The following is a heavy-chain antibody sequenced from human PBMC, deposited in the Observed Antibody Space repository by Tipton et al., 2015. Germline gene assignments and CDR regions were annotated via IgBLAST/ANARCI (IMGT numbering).Heavy chain of an antibody. CDR3: AREGEGGWSVSGYYREYYFDY. V-gene: IGHV4-4*02. CDR1: GGSINSTNW. CDR2: IYHSGST. D-gene: IGHD3-22*01. J-gene: IGHJ4*02. Sequence: TLSLTCAVSGGSINSTNWWSWVRQPPGKGLEWIGEIYHSGSTNYNPSLKSRVTISVDKSKNQFSLQLSSVTAADTAVYYCAREGEGGWSVSGYYREYYFDYWGQGTLVTVSS.